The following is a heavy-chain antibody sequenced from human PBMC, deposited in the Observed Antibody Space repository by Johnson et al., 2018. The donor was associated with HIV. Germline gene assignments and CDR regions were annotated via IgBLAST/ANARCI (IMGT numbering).Heavy chain of an antibody. Sequence: DVQLVESGGGLVQPGGSLRLSCAASGFTFSSYAMSWVRQAPGKGLEWVSAISGSGGTIYNADSVKGRFTISRDNSKNTLYLQMNSLRAEDTAVYYCAKDFWPVGARGAFDIWGQGTMVTVSS. D-gene: IGHD1-26*01. CDR3: AKDFWPVGARGAFDI. V-gene: IGHV3-23*04. CDR1: GFTFSSYA. J-gene: IGHJ3*02. CDR2: ISGSGGTI.